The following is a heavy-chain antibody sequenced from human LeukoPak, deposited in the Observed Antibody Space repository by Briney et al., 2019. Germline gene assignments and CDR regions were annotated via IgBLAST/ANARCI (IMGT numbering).Heavy chain of an antibody. J-gene: IGHJ4*02. D-gene: IGHD5-24*01. V-gene: IGHV3-23*01. CDR3: AKRSRSQIIDY. CDR1: GFTVSSNY. Sequence: GGSLRLSCAASGFTVSSNYMSWVRQAPGKGLEWVSAISGSGGSTYYADSVKGRFTISRDNSKNTLYLQMNSLRAEDTAVYYCAKRSRSQIIDYWGQGTLVTVSS. CDR2: ISGSGGST.